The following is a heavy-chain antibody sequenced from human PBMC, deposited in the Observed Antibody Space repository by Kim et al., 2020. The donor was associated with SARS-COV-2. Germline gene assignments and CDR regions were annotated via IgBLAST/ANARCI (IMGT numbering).Heavy chain of an antibody. D-gene: IGHD6-19*01. CDR3: ASCQSSGCFPYAFDI. Sequence: GGSLRLSCAASGFTFSSYAMHWVRQAPGKGLEWVAVISYDGSNKYYADSVKGRFTISRDNSKNTLYLQMNSLRAEDTAVYYCASCQSSGCFPYAFDIWG. CDR1: GFTFSSYA. J-gene: IGHJ3*02. CDR2: ISYDGSNK. V-gene: IGHV3-30*04.